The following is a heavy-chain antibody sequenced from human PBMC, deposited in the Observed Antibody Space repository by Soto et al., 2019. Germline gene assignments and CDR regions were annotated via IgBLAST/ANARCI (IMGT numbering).Heavy chain of an antibody. Sequence: SVKVSCKASGGTFSSYAISWVRQAPGQGLEWMGGIIPIFGTANYAQKFQGRVTITADESTSTAYMELSSLRSEDTAVYYCARAHGVTMVRGVMGGMDVWGQGTTVTVSS. D-gene: IGHD3-10*01. CDR3: ARAHGVTMVRGVMGGMDV. CDR2: IIPIFGTA. V-gene: IGHV1-69*13. J-gene: IGHJ6*02. CDR1: GGTFSSYA.